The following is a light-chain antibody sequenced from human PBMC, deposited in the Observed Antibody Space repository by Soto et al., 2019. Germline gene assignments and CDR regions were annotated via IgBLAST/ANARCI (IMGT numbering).Light chain of an antibody. J-gene: IGKJ3*01. CDR3: LPDSTYPFT. CDR2: AAS. Sequence: AIQMTQSPSSLSASVGDRVTITCRASQDIRNDLGWYQQKPGKAPKLLIFAASSLHSGVPSRFSGSGSGTDFTLTITSLQPEDFATYYCLPDSTYPFTFGPGTKVDI. V-gene: IGKV1-6*01. CDR1: QDIRND.